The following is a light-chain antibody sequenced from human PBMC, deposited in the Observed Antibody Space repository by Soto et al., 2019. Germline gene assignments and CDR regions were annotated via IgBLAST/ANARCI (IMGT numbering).Light chain of an antibody. Sequence: DLRMTQTPSSLSASVGDRVTITGRASQSISSYLNWYQQTPAKAPKLLXYAASSLQSGVPSRFSGSGSGTDLTLTISSLQPEDFAIYYCQQSYSSPPITFGQGTRLEIK. CDR2: AAS. J-gene: IGKJ5*01. CDR3: QQSYSSPPIT. CDR1: QSISSY. V-gene: IGKV1-39*01.